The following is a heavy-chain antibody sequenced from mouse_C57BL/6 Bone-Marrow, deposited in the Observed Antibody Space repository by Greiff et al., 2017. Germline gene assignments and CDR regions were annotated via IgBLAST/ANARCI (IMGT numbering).Heavy chain of an antibody. CDR3: ARRGVRDT. Sequence: QVQLQQSGAELVRPGTSVKVSCKASGYAFTNYLIEWVKQRPGQGLEWIGVINPGSGGTNYNEKFKGKATLTADKSSSTAYMQLSSLTSEDSAVYFCARRGVRDTWGQGTTLTVSS. D-gene: IGHD3-3*01. CDR1: GYAFTNYL. J-gene: IGHJ2*01. V-gene: IGHV1-54*01. CDR2: INPGSGGT.